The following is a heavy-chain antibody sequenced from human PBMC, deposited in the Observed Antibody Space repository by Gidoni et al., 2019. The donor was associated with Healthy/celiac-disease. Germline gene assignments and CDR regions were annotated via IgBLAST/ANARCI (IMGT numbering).Heavy chain of an antibody. CDR2: IFPGDSDT. CDR1: GYSFTSYW. D-gene: IGHD1-26*01. J-gene: IGHJ6*03. Sequence: EVQLVQSGAEVKKPGEALKTSCKGSGYSFTSYWIGWGRQMPGTGLEWMGIIFPGDSDTSYSPSVHGQFTISAANSISTAYLQWSSLKASDTAMYYCARHAGELPRPYYYYYMDVWGKGTTVTVSS. CDR3: ARHAGELPRPYYYYYMDV. V-gene: IGHV5-51*01.